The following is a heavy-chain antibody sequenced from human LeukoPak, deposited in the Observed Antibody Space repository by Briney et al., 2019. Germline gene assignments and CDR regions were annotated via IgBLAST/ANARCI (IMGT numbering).Heavy chain of an antibody. J-gene: IGHJ4*02. V-gene: IGHV1-18*01. CDR1: GGTFSSYA. Sequence: ASVKVSCKASGGTFSSYAISWVRQAPGQGLEWMGWISAYNGNTNYAQKFQGRVTISRDTSASTAYMELSSLRSEDTAVYYCARAEWELLGIFDYWGQGILVTVSS. D-gene: IGHD1-26*01. CDR2: ISAYNGNT. CDR3: ARAEWELLGIFDY.